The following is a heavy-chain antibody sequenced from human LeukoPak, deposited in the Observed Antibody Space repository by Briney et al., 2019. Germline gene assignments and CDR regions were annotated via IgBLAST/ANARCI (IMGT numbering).Heavy chain of an antibody. V-gene: IGHV4-61*02. J-gene: IGHJ4*02. CDR2: IYTSGST. CDR1: GGSISSGSYY. D-gene: IGHD1-26*01. CDR3: AREEVGAVDY. Sequence: SETLSLTCTVSGGSISSGSYYWSWIRQPAGKGLEWIGRIYTSGSTNYNPSLKSRVTISVDTSKNQFSLKLSSVTAADTAVYYCAREEVGAVDYWGQGTLVTVSP.